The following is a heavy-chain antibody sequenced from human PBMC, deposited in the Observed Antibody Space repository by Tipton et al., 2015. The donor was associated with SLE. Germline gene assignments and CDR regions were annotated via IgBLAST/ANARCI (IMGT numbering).Heavy chain of an antibody. D-gene: IGHD1/OR15-1a*01. CDR1: GFTFSSYA. CDR3: AKFEKTTDFYLDS. J-gene: IGHJ4*02. CDR2: ISGGGGST. V-gene: IGHV3-23*01. Sequence: GSLRLSCATSGFTFSSYALSWVVRAPGKGLGWVSAISGGGGSTYYADFVKGRFSISIDKSKKTLFLQMNSLRVDDTATYYCAKFEKTTDFYLDSWGQGTLVSVSS.